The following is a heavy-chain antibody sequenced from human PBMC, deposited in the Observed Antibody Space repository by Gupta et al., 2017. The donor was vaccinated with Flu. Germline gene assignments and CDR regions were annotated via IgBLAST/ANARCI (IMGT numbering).Heavy chain of an antibody. D-gene: IGHD3-22*01. CDR3: ASQGGDSSGYYGAEYFQH. Sequence: YNPSLKSRVTISVDTSKNQFSLKLSSVTAADTAVYYCASQGGDSSGYYGAEYFQHWGQGTLVTVSS. J-gene: IGHJ1*01. V-gene: IGHV4-39*01.